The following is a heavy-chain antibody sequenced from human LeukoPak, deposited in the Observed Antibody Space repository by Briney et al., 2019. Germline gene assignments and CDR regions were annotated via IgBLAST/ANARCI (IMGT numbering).Heavy chain of an antibody. V-gene: IGHV3-23*01. CDR3: AKVNYYDSSGYYGDAFDI. CDR1: GFTFSSYA. D-gene: IGHD3-22*01. CDR2: MSGSGGST. Sequence: GGSLRLSCEASGFTFSSYAMSWVRQAPGKGLEWVSAMSGSGGSTYFADSVKGRFIISRDNSKNTLYVQINSLRAEDTAVYYCAKVNYYDSSGYYGDAFDIWGQGTMVTVSS. J-gene: IGHJ3*02.